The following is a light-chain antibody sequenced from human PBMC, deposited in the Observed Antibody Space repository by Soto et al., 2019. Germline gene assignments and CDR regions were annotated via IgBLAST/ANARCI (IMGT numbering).Light chain of an antibody. CDR1: QSVNSH. Sequence: EIVMTQSPATLPVSPGERATLSCRTSQSVNSHLAWYQHKPGQAPRLLIYGASSRATGIPTRFSGSGSGTEFTLTISRLEPEDFAVYYCRQRSNWPITFGQGTRLEIK. J-gene: IGKJ5*01. CDR2: GAS. V-gene: IGKV3-15*01. CDR3: RQRSNWPIT.